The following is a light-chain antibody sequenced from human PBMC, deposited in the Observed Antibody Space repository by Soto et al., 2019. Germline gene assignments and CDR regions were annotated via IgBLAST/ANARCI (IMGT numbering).Light chain of an antibody. J-gene: IGLJ1*01. CDR2: DDD. CDR1: KVGGKN. Sequence: SYERTQPASVSLAPGQTARLTCGGNKVGGKNMNWYQQMSGLAHVLGVYDDDDRPAGIPDRFSGSSSGDTATLTISRVEDGDEADYSCQVWDNSAEHQGVFGSGTKV. CDR3: QVWDNSAEHQGV. V-gene: IGLV3-21*02.